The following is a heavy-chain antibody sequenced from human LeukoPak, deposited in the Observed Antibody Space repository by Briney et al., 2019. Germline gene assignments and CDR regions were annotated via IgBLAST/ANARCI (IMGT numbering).Heavy chain of an antibody. CDR2: ISWNSGSI. CDR1: GFIFSSYS. Sequence: GGSLRLSCAASGFIFSSYSMNWVRQAPGKGLEWVSGISWNSGSIGYADSVKGRFTISRDNAKNSLYLQMNSLRAEDTALYYCAKDTGYYYDSSNYLGYWGQGTLVTVSS. CDR3: AKDTGYYYDSSNYLGY. J-gene: IGHJ4*02. D-gene: IGHD3-22*01. V-gene: IGHV3-9*01.